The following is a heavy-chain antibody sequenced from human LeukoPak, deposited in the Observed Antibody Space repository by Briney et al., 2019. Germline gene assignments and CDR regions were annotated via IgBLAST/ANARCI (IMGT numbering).Heavy chain of an antibody. J-gene: IGHJ5*02. CDR1: GYTFSGYY. CDR2: IKPDSGDT. V-gene: IGHV1-2*02. Sequence: GASVKVSCKASGYTFSGYYIHWVRQAPGQGLEWMGLIKPDSGDTNYAQNFRGRVTMTRDTSITTAYMELNRLTSDDTAVYYCVRDRPYNWFDPWGQGTLVTVSS. CDR3: VRDRPYNWFDP.